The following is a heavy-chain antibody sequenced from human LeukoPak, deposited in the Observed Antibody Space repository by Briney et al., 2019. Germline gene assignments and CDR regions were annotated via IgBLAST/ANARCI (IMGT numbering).Heavy chain of an antibody. CDR2: ISSSSTYT. D-gene: IGHD6-25*01. J-gene: IGHJ6*03. CDR1: EFTFIRYS. Sequence: GGSLRLSCVASEFTFIRYSMNWVRQAPGKGLEWVSFISSSSTYTYYADSVRGRFTVSRDNAKNSLYLQMNSLRDEDTALYYCATGRNTTTSGLGMDVWGKGTTVTVSS. CDR3: ATGRNTTTSGLGMDV. V-gene: IGHV3-21*01.